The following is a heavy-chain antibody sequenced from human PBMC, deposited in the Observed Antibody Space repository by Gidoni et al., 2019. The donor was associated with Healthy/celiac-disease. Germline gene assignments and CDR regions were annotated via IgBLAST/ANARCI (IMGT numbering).Heavy chain of an antibody. J-gene: IGHJ4*02. Sequence: EVQLVESGGGLVQPGGSLRLSCAASGFTFRSYWMSWVRQAPGKGLEWVANIKQDGSEKYYVDSVKGRFTISRDNAKNSLYLQMNSLRAEDTAVYYCARDLTIFGVAYDYWGQGTLVTVSS. D-gene: IGHD3-3*01. CDR3: ARDLTIFGVAYDY. V-gene: IGHV3-7*03. CDR2: IKQDGSEK. CDR1: GFTFRSYW.